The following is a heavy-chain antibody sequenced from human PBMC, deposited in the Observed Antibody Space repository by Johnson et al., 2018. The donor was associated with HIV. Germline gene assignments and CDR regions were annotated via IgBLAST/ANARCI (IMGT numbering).Heavy chain of an antibody. CDR2: IRFDGSIE. CDR3: ASDRTYHQIFGGVENAFDV. V-gene: IGHV3-30*02. J-gene: IGHJ3*01. D-gene: IGHD3-3*01. CDR1: GFTFSSYA. Sequence: QVRLVESGGGLFKPGGSLRLSCAASGFTFSSYAMHWVRQAPGKGLEWVAFIRFDGSIEYQRASVKGRFPISRDNSKNTLYLQMNSLRAEDTAVYYCASDRTYHQIFGGVENAFDVWGQGTMVTVSS.